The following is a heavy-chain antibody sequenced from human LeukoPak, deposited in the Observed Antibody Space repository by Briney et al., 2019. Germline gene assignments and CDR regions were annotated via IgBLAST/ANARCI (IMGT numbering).Heavy chain of an antibody. Sequence: GGSLRLSCAASGFTFSSYGMHWVRQAPGKGLEWVAVISYDGSNKYYADSVKGRFTISRDNSKNTLYLQMNSLRAEDTAVYYCARADGDYSDYWGQGTLVTVSS. CDR1: GFTFSSYG. J-gene: IGHJ4*02. CDR2: ISYDGSNK. V-gene: IGHV3-30*03. D-gene: IGHD4-17*01. CDR3: ARADGDYSDY.